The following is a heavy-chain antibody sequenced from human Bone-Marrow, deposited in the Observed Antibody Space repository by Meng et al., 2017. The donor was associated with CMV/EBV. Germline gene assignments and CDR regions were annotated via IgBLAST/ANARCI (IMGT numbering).Heavy chain of an antibody. Sequence: SQTLSLTCAVYGWSFSGYYWSWIRQPPGKGLEWIGEINHSGSTNYNPSLKSRVTISVDTSKNQFSLKLSSVTAADTAVYYCARAGNYCSSTSCYPQDAFDIWGQGTIATLSS. V-gene: IGHV4-34*01. CDR1: GWSFSGYY. D-gene: IGHD2-2*01. CDR2: INHSGST. CDR3: ARAGNYCSSTSCYPQDAFDI. J-gene: IGHJ3*02.